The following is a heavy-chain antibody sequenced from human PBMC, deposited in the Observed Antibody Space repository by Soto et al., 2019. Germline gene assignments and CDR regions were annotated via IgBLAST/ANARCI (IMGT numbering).Heavy chain of an antibody. CDR3: ARQIYDSDTGPNFQYYFDS. V-gene: IGHV5-10-1*01. J-gene: IGHJ4*02. CDR1: GYSFAGYC. CDR2: IDPSDSLT. D-gene: IGHD3-22*01. Sequence: GEYLKISGKGSGYSFAGYCITWVRQKPGKGLEWMGRIDPSDSLTYYSPSFRVHVTISATKSITTVFLQWSSLRASDTAMYYCARQIYDSDTGPNFQYYFDSWCQGTPVTVSS.